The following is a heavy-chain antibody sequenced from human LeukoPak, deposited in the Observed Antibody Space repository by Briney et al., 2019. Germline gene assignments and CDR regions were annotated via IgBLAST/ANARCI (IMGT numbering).Heavy chain of an antibody. CDR3: ATTETTRYYFDS. D-gene: IGHD4-17*01. V-gene: IGHV4-39*01. J-gene: IGHJ4*02. CDR2: MYYSGST. CDR1: GGSISTSRHY. Sequence: PSETLSLTCTVSGGSISTSRHYWGWIRQPPGKGLEWIGSMYYSGSTYYDPSLKSRVTISVDTYKSRFSLKLSSVTAADTAVYYCATTETTRYYFDSWGQGTLVTVSS.